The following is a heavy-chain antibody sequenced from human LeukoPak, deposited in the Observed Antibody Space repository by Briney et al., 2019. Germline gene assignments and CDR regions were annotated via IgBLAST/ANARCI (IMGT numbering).Heavy chain of an antibody. J-gene: IGHJ4*02. D-gene: IGHD3-10*01. CDR3: ARDLVLWFGELPLDY. V-gene: IGHV3-23*01. Sequence: GGSLRLSCAASGFTFSSYAMSWVRQAPGKGLEWVSAISGSGGSTYYADSVKGRFTISRDNSKNTLYMQMNSLRDEDAAVYYCARDLVLWFGELPLDYWGQGTLVTVSS. CDR1: GFTFSSYA. CDR2: ISGSGGST.